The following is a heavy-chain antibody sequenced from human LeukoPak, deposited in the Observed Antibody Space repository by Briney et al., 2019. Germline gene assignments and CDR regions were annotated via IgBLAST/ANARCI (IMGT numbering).Heavy chain of an antibody. CDR1: GFTFSKHD. V-gene: IGHV3-30*18. Sequence: GGSLRLSCVASGFTFSKHDIHWVRQAPGKGLEWVALISYDGSDKYYRDSVKGRFTLSRDNSKNTVYLQVNSLRPEDTAVYYCAKRRDYVDYTFDYWGQGTLVTVSS. CDR3: AKRRDYVDYTFDY. J-gene: IGHJ4*02. CDR2: ISYDGSDK. D-gene: IGHD4-17*01.